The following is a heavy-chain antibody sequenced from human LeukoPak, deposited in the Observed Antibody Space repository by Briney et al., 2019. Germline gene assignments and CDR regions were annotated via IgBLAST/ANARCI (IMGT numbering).Heavy chain of an antibody. CDR1: GFTFSSYW. Sequence: GGSLRLSCAASGFTFSSYWMSWVRQAPGKGPEWVANIKQDGSEKYYVDSVKGRFTISRDNAKNSLYLQMNSLRAEDTAAYYCARNEYTIFGVVIRRRGYYGMDVWGQGTTVTVSS. CDR3: ARNEYTIFGVVIRRRGYYGMDV. CDR2: IKQDGSEK. J-gene: IGHJ6*02. D-gene: IGHD3-3*01. V-gene: IGHV3-7*01.